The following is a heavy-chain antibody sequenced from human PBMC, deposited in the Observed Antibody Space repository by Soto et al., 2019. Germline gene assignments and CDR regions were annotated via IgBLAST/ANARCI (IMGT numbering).Heavy chain of an antibody. CDR3: ARAEYSSGYDY. V-gene: IGHV4-30-2*01. J-gene: IGHJ4*02. Sequence: PSETLSLTSAVSGGSISSGGYSWSWIRQPPGKGLEWIGYIYHSRSTYYNPSLKSRVAISVDRSKNQFSLKLSSVTAADTAVYYCARAEYSSGYDYWGQGTLVTVSS. D-gene: IGHD6-19*01. CDR2: IYHSRST. CDR1: GGSISSGGYS.